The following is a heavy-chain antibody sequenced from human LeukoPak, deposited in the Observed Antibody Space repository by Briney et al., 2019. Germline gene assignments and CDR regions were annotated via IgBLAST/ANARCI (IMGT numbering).Heavy chain of an antibody. CDR1: GGSISSNNDY. J-gene: IGHJ4*01. V-gene: IGHV4-39*01. CDR3: ARHNTSSAPAH. D-gene: IGHD6-6*01. Sequence: PSETLSLTCTVSGGSISSNNDYWDWIRQPPGKGLEWIGCIYYSGTTYSNPSLRSRLTISVDTSKNQFSLRLTSVTAADTAVYYCARHNTSSAPAHSGLGTLVTVSS. CDR2: IYYSGTT.